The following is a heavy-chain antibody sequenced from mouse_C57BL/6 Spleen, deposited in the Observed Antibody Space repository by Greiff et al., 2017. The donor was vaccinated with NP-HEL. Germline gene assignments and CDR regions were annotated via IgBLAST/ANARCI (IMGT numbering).Heavy chain of an antibody. D-gene: IGHD2-5*01. CDR1: GYAFSSSW. CDR2: IYPGDGDT. CDR3: ARSRAISNYETLDY. J-gene: IGHJ4*01. Sequence: QVQLQQSGPELVKPGASVKISCKASGYAFSSSWMNWVKQRPGKGLEWIGRIYPGDGDTNYNGKFKGKATLTADKSSSTAYMQLSSLTSEDSAVYFCARSRAISNYETLDYWGQGTSVTVSS. V-gene: IGHV1-82*01.